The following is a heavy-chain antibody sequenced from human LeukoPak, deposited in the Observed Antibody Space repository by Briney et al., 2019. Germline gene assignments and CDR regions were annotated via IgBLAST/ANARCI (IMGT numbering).Heavy chain of an antibody. CDR2: ISSSGSTI. CDR3: ARQWSDAFDI. CDR1: GFTFSSYE. J-gene: IGHJ3*02. V-gene: IGHV3-48*03. Sequence: PGGSLRLSCAASGFTFSSYEMNRVRQAPGKGLEWVSYISSSGSTIYYADSVKGRFTISRDNAKNSLYLQMNSLRAEDTAVYYCARQWSDAFDIWGQGTMVTVSS. D-gene: IGHD2-15*01.